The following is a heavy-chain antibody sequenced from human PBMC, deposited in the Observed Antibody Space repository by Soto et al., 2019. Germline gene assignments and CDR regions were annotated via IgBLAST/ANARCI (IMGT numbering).Heavy chain of an antibody. CDR3: ARRGSSGWYESYFDY. CDR2: ISSSGSSI. Sequence: SFAASGFTLSDYYMSWFRQAPGKGLECISYISSSGSSIHYAGSVKGRFTISRDNAKNSLFLQMNSLRVEDTAVYYCARRGSSGWYESYFDYWGQGMPVTVSS. CDR1: GFTLSDYY. D-gene: IGHD6-19*01. V-gene: IGHV3-11*01. J-gene: IGHJ4*02.